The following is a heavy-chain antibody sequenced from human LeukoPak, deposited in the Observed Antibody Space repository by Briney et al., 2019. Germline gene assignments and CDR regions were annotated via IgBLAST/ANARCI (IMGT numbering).Heavy chain of an antibody. CDR2: ISAYNGNT. J-gene: IGHJ6*04. V-gene: IGHV1-18*04. Sequence: GASVKVSCKASGYTFTSYGISWVRQAPGQGLEWMGWISAYNGNTNYALKLQGRVTMTTDTSTSTAYMELRSLRSDDTAVYYCARDPLYCSGGSCYAVSYYYYGMDVWGKGTTVTVSS. D-gene: IGHD2-15*01. CDR1: GYTFTSYG. CDR3: ARDPLYCSGGSCYAVSYYYYGMDV.